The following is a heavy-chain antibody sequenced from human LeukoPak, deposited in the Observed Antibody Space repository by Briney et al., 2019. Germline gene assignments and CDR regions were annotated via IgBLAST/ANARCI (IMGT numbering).Heavy chain of an antibody. J-gene: IGHJ6*03. D-gene: IGHD2-2*01. V-gene: IGHV3-21*01. Sequence: PGGSLRLSCAASGFTFSSYSMNWVRQAPGKGLEWVSSISSSGYIYYADSVKGRFTISRDNAKNSLYLQMNSLRAEDTAVYYCARSGVPAARGWYFYYYMDVWGKGTTVTVSS. CDR1: GFTFSSYS. CDR3: ARSGVPAARGWYFYYYMDV. CDR2: ISSSGYI.